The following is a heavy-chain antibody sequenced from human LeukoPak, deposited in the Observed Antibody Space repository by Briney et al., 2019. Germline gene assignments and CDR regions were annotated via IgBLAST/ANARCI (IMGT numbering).Heavy chain of an antibody. V-gene: IGHV4-34*01. D-gene: IGHD6-13*01. CDR2: IYYSGST. J-gene: IGHJ4*02. CDR3: ARGDSSSWYHALVHYFDY. Sequence: SETLSLTCAVYGGSFSGYYWGWIRQPPGKGLEWVGSIYYSGSTYYNPSLKSRVTISVDTSKNQFSLKLSSVTAADTAVYYCARGDSSSWYHALVHYFDYWGQGTLVTVSS. CDR1: GGSFSGYY.